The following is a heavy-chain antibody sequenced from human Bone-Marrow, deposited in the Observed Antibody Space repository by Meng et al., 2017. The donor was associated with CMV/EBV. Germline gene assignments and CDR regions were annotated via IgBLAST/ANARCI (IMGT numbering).Heavy chain of an antibody. CDR1: GFTFSSYG. Sequence: GEVLKISCAASGFTFSSYGMSWVRQAPGKGLEWVSGSSGGGISTYYADSVKGRFTIYRDNSKNTLYLQMSSLRAENTAVYYCAKESQYSGSPVDYWGQGTLVTVSS. D-gene: IGHD1-26*01. J-gene: IGHJ4*02. CDR2: SSGGGIST. V-gene: IGHV3-23*01. CDR3: AKESQYSGSPVDY.